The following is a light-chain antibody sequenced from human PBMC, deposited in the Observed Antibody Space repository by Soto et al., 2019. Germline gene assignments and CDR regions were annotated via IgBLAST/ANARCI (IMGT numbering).Light chain of an antibody. V-gene: IGKV1-5*01. CDR1: QSISSW. J-gene: IGKJ1*01. CDR3: QQYNSYPLT. Sequence: DIPMTQSPSTLSASVGDRVTITCRASQSISSWLAWYQQKPGKAPNLLMYDASSLESGAPSRFSGSGSGTEFALTISSLQPDDFATYYCQQYNSYPLTFGQGTKVEVK. CDR2: DAS.